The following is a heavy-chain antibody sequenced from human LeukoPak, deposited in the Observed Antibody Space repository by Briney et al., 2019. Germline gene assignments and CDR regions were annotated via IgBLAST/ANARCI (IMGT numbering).Heavy chain of an antibody. CDR2: MNPNSGNT. CDR3: ARLINGIGSGYYTPDPEAYYMDV. CDR1: GYTFTSYD. V-gene: IGHV1-8*03. D-gene: IGHD3-22*01. J-gene: IGHJ6*03. Sequence: GASVKVSCKASGYTFTSYDINWVRQATGQGLEWVGWMNPNSGNTGYAQKFQGRVTITRNTSISTAYMELSSLRSEDTAVYYCARLINGIGSGYYTPDPEAYYMDVWGKGTTVTVSS.